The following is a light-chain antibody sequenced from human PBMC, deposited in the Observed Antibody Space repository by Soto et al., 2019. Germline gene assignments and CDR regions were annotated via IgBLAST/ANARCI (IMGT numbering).Light chain of an antibody. V-gene: IGKV1-9*01. CDR3: QQLNTSPRT. Sequence: IQLTQSPSSLSASVGDRVTITCRSGQGISSFLAWYQQKPGKAPTLLIYGASTLQSGFPSRVSGSGSGTDFTLTIASLQPEDFATYYCQQLNTSPRTFGQGTKVEFQ. J-gene: IGKJ1*01. CDR2: GAS. CDR1: QGISSF.